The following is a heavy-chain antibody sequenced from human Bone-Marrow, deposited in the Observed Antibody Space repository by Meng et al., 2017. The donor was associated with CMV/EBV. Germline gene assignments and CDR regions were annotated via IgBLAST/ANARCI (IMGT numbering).Heavy chain of an antibody. J-gene: IGHJ6*02. Sequence: ASVKVSCKASGYTFTAHYFHWVRQAPGQGLEWMGWISAYNGNTSNAQKFQGRVTMTTDTYMSIAYMELRSLRSDDTAVYYCARSIGSRYPHYGLDVWGQGTTVTVSS. V-gene: IGHV1-18*04. CDR3: ARSIGSRYPHYGLDV. CDR2: ISAYNGNT. CDR1: GYTFTAHY. D-gene: IGHD6-6*01.